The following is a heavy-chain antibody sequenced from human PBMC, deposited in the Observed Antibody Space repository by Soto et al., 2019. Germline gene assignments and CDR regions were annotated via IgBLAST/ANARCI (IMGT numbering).Heavy chain of an antibody. CDR2: FIPMFNRP. Sequence: QVPLVQSGAEVKKPGSSVKVSCKASGGTFSSYAISWVRQAPGQGLEWMGGFIPMFNRPHSARKFQGRVTITADESTSTAYMDPSSLRSEDTAVYYCARGQFHHVSNYYYALDVWGQGTTVTVSS. CDR1: GGTFSSYA. V-gene: IGHV1-69*01. J-gene: IGHJ6*02. CDR3: ARGQFHHVSNYYYALDV.